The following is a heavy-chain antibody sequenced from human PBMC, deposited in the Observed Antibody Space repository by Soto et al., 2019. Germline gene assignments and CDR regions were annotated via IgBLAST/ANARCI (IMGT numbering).Heavy chain of an antibody. J-gene: IGHJ3*02. CDR2: VSSHGNNK. CDR1: GFTFDTYG. D-gene: IGHD6-19*01. V-gene: IGHV3-30*18. Sequence: GGSLRLSCAASGFTFDTYGMHWVRQAPGKGLEWVAVVSSHGNNKYYADSVKGRFTISRDNSENTLYLQVNSLRAEDSAVYYCANAFRKWLVHDAFYIWAQGTMVPVS. CDR3: ANAFRKWLVHDAFYI.